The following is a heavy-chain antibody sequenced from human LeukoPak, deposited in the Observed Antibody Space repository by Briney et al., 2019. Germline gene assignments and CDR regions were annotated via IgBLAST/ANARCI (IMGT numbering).Heavy chain of an antibody. CDR2: IYHSGST. CDR1: GGSISSGGYS. J-gene: IGHJ5*02. CDR3: ARQADVPAAIAAHDP. Sequence: KFSETLSLTCAVSGGSISSGGYSWSWIRQPPGKGLEWIGYIYHSGSTYYNPSLKSRVTISVDRSKNQFSLKLSSVTAADTAVYYCARQADVPAAIAAHDPWGQGTLVTVSS. D-gene: IGHD2-2*01. V-gene: IGHV4-30-2*01.